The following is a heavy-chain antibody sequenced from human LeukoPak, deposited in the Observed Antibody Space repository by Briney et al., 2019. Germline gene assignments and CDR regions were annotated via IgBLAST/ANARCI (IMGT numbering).Heavy chain of an antibody. V-gene: IGHV1-24*01. CDR1: GYTLTELS. J-gene: IGHJ4*02. CDR2: FDPEDGET. D-gene: IGHD6-13*01. CDR3: ATDGELQLVRDLLSY. Sequence: ASVKVSCKVSGYTLTELSMHWVQQAPGKGLEWMGGFDPEDGETIYAQKFQGRITMTEDTSTDTAYMELSSLRSEDTAVYYCATDGELQLVRDLLSYWGQGTLVTVSS.